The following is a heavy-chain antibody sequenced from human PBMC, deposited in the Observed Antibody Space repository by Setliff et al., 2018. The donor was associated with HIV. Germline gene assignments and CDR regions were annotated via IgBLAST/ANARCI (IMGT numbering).Heavy chain of an antibody. V-gene: IGHV4-31*02. J-gene: IGHJ5*02. CDR2: IYHTGKT. D-gene: IGHD1-26*01. CDR3: AKEGNSVDNWLDP. CDR1: GDPIFIGGYY. Sequence: ASETLSLTCTVSGDPIFIGGYYWSWIRQHPGGGLEWIGYIYHTGKTYYSPSLQSRIIMSLDMSQNQFSLKLSSVTAADTAVYYCAKEGNSVDNWLDPWGPGTLVTVSS.